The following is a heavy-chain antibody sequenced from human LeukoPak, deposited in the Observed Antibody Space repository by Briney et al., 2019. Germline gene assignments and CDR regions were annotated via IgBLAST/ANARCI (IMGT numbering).Heavy chain of an antibody. D-gene: IGHD5-18*01. J-gene: IGHJ4*02. CDR3: ARHGGGYSYDY. Sequence: PSETLSLTCTVSGGSISSYYWSWIRQPPGKGLELIGYIYDSGSTNYNPSLKSRVTISVDTPKNQFSLKLSSVTAADTAVYYCARHGGGYSYDYWGQGTLATVSS. CDR2: IYDSGST. CDR1: GGSISSYY. V-gene: IGHV4-59*01.